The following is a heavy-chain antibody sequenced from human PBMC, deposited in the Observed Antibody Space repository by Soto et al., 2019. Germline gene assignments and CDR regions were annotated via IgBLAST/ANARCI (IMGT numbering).Heavy chain of an antibody. V-gene: IGHV4-34*01. CDR1: GGSFSGYY. CDR2: INHSGST. D-gene: IGHD6-13*01. Sequence: QVQLQEWGAGLLKPSETLSLTCAVYGGSFSGYYWSWIRQPPGNELEWIGEINHSGSTNYNPSLKSRVTISVDTSKTQFSLKLSSVTAADTAVYYCASGSAAGSNWFDPWGQGTLATVSS. CDR3: ASGSAAGSNWFDP. J-gene: IGHJ5*02.